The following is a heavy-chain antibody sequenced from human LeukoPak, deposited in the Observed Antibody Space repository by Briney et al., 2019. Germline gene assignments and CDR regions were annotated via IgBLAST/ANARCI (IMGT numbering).Heavy chain of an antibody. Sequence: ASVKVSCKVSGYTLTELSMHWVRQAPGKGLEWMGGFDPEDGETIYAQKFQDRVTITADESTSTAYMELTSLRSEDTALYYCARKRSSYDSSGNYLGAFDIWGQGTMVTVSS. CDR3: ARKRSSYDSSGNYLGAFDI. J-gene: IGHJ3*02. D-gene: IGHD3-22*01. CDR2: FDPEDGET. V-gene: IGHV1-24*01. CDR1: GYTLTELS.